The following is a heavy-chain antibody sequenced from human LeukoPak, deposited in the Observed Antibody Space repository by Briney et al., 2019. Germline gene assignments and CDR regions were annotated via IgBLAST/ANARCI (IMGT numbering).Heavy chain of an antibody. CDR1: GFTVSSNY. Sequence: QPGGSLRLSCAASGFTVSSNYMSWVRQAPGKGLEWVSVIYSGGSTYYADSVKGRFTISRDNSKKSLYLQMNSLRAEDTAVYYCAPPPIAATGNWGQGTLVTVSS. J-gene: IGHJ4*02. D-gene: IGHD6-13*01. V-gene: IGHV3-53*01. CDR3: APPPIAATGN. CDR2: IYSGGST.